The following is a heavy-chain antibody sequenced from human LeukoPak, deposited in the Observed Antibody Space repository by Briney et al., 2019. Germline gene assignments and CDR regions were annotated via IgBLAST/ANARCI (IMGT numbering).Heavy chain of an antibody. J-gene: IGHJ4*02. CDR3: ARDWVYGGNTGTFDY. CDR1: GGSISSSSYY. Sequence: SETLSLTCTVSGGSISSSSYYWGWIRQPPGKGLEWIGSIYYSGSTYYNPSLKRRVTISVDTSKNQFSLKLSSVTAADTAVYYCARDWVYGGNTGTFDYWGQGTLVTVSS. V-gene: IGHV4-39*07. D-gene: IGHD4-23*01. CDR2: IYYSGST.